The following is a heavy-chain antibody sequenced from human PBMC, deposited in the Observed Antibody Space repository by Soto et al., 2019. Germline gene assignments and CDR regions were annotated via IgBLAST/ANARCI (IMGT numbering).Heavy chain of an antibody. Sequence: ASVKVSCKASGYMLTSYGISWVRQAPGQGLEGRGWINTYNGDTNYAQKVQGRVTMTTDTSTSTVYRELSSLRSEDTAVYYCAGLDTALVNDAFDIWGPGTLVTVPS. CDR2: INTYNGDT. J-gene: IGHJ3*02. D-gene: IGHD5-18*01. CDR3: AGLDTALVNDAFDI. V-gene: IGHV1-18*01. CDR1: GYMLTSYG.